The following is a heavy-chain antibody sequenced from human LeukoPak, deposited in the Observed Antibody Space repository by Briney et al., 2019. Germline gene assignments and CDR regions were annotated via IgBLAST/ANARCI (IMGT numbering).Heavy chain of an antibody. V-gene: IGHV3-23*01. Sequence: GGSLRLSCAASGFTFSSYAMSWVRQAPGKGLEWVSAISGSGGSTYYADSVKGRFTISRDNSKNTLYLQMNSLRAEDTAVYYCAKGTLDIVVVPAALVDWFDPWGQGTLVTVSS. J-gene: IGHJ5*02. D-gene: IGHD2-2*03. CDR3: AKGTLDIVVVPAALVDWFDP. CDR1: GFTFSSYA. CDR2: ISGSGGST.